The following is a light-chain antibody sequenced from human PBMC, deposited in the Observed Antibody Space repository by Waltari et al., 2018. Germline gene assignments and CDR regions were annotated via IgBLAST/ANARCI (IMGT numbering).Light chain of an antibody. CDR3: QHYNSYPYS. V-gene: IGKV1-5*03. CDR2: KAS. Sequence: DIRMTQSPSTLSASVGDRVTITCWASQTISSWLAWYQQKPGKAPNLLIYKASNLQSGVPPRFSGSGSGTEFTLTISSLQPDDFASYYCQHYNSYPYSFGQGTKLEIK. J-gene: IGKJ2*01. CDR1: QTISSW.